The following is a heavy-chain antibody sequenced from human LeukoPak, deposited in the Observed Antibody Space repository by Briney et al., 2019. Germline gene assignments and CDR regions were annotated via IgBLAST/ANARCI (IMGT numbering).Heavy chain of an antibody. CDR3: AKARYISCSSFDN. D-gene: IGHD2-21*01. CDR2: ISRGSGST. CDR1: GLTFSSYA. J-gene: IGHJ4*02. Sequence: PRGSLRLSCAASGLTFSSYAMSWVRQAPGQRLESVSTISRGSGSTSYSDSVMGRFTISRDNSKNTLFLQMNSLRADDTAVFYCAKARYISCSSFDNWGPGTLVTVSS. V-gene: IGHV3-23*01.